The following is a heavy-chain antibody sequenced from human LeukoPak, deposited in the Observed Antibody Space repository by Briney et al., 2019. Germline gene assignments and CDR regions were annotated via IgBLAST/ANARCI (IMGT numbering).Heavy chain of an antibody. CDR3: ARFARDLTGYYQKTFYYYYYMDV. CDR2: INWNGGST. J-gene: IGHJ6*03. V-gene: IGHV3-20*04. D-gene: IGHD3-9*01. CDR1: GFTFDDYG. Sequence: GGSLRLSCAASGFTFDDYGMSWVRQAPGKGLEWVSGINWNGGSTGYAVSVKGRFTISRDNAKNSLYLQMNSLRAEDTALYYCARFARDLTGYYQKTFYYYYYMDVWGKGTTVTVSS.